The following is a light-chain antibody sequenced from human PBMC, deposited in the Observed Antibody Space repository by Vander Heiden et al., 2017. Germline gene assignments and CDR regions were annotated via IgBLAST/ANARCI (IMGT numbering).Light chain of an antibody. CDR3: QAWDSSNVV. J-gene: IGLJ2*01. Sequence: SYELTQPTSVSVSPGQPASITSPGDKLGDKYACWYPQKPGQSPGLVIYQDSKRPSPTPERSSGSPSGNTATLTICGTQAMVADYYDCQAWDSSNVVFGGGTTLTVL. CDR2: QDS. V-gene: IGLV3-1*01. CDR1: KLGDKY.